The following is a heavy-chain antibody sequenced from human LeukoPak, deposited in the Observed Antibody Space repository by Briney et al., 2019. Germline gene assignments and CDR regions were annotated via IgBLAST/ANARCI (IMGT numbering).Heavy chain of an antibody. D-gene: IGHD4-17*01. Sequence: GGALRLSCATSGFTVSSYYMSWVRQAPGKGLERVSIIYSDGSTYYADPVKGRFTISRDNSKNTLYLQMNSLRADDTAVYYCARDHYGDYYYYMDVWGKGTTVTVSS. CDR1: GFTVSSYY. J-gene: IGHJ6*03. CDR3: ARDHYGDYYYYMDV. V-gene: IGHV3-66*02. CDR2: IYSDGST.